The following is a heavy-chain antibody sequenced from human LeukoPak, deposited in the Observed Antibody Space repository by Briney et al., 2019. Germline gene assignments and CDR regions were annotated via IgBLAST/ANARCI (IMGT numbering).Heavy chain of an antibody. Sequence: SVKVSCKASGGTFSSYAISWVRQAPGQGPEWMGGIIPIFGTANCAQKFQGRVTITADESTSTAYMELSSLRSEDTAVYYCARDDSGSYYGHYYYGMDVWGQGTTVTVSS. D-gene: IGHD1-26*01. CDR2: IIPIFGTA. CDR3: ARDDSGSYYGHYYYGMDV. CDR1: GGTFSSYA. V-gene: IGHV1-69*01. J-gene: IGHJ6*02.